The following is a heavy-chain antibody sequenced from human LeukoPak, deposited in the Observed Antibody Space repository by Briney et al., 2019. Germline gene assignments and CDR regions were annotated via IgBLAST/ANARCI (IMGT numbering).Heavy chain of an antibody. CDR3: VRGSTLRHYQY. J-gene: IGHJ4*02. V-gene: IGHV4-39*01. CDR1: GGAISSSTYY. D-gene: IGHD3-16*01. CDR2: IYYSGST. Sequence: SETLSLTCTVSGGAISSSTYYWGWIRRLPGKGLEWIGSIYYSGSTYYNPSLKSRVTLSVDTSKNQFSLKLSSVTAADTAVYYCVRGSTLRHYQYWGQGTLVTVSS.